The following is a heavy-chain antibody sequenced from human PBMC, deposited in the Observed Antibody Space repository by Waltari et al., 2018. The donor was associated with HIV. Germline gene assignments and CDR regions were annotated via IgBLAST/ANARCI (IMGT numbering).Heavy chain of an antibody. D-gene: IGHD3-3*01. CDR1: GYTFTSYG. J-gene: IGHJ5*02. CDR2: ISAYNGNT. CDR3: ARVVIITIFGVAHCGAADP. V-gene: IGHV1-18*01. Sequence: QVQLVQSGAEVKKPGASVKVSCKASGYTFTSYGISWVRQAPGQGLEWMGWISAYNGNTNYAQKLQGRVTMTTDTSTSTAYMELRSLRSDDTAVYYCARVVIITIFGVAHCGAADPWGQGTLVTVSS.